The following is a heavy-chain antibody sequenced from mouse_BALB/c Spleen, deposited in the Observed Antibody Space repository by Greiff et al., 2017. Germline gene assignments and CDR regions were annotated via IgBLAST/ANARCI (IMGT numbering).Heavy chain of an antibody. CDR3: AREAMDF. CDR2: ISSGGIYT. Sequence: EVQLVESGGGLVKPGGSLKLSCAASGFTFSSYAMSWVRQTPEKRLEWVATISSGGIYTYYPDSVKGRFTISRDNAKNTLYLQMSSLRSEDTAMYYCAREAMDFWGQGTSVTVSS. V-gene: IGHV5-9-3*01. J-gene: IGHJ4*01. CDR1: GFTFSSYA.